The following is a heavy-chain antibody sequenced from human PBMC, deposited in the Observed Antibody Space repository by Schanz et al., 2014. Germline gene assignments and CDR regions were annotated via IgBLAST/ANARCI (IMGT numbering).Heavy chain of an antibody. V-gene: IGHV3-30*18. CDR2: ISFDGSNK. D-gene: IGHD3-16*01. CDR1: GFTFRDFG. J-gene: IGHJ3*02. CDR3: AKGGDGKQTFDI. Sequence: QVQLLESGGGVVQPGGSLRLSCAASGFTFRDFGLHWVRQAPGKGLEWMAVISFDGSNKYYADSVKGRFTISRDNSKNTVYLQMNSLRPEDTTVYYCAKGGDGKQTFDIWGQGTMVTVSS.